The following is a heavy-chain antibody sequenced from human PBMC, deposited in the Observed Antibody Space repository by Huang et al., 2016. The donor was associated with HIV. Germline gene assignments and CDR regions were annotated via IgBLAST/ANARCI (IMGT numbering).Heavy chain of an antibody. J-gene: IGHJ3*02. D-gene: IGHD3-22*01. Sequence: QVQLQQWGAGLLKPSETLSLTCAVYGGSFSGYYWDWIRPPPGKGLEWIGEINHSGSTNYNPSLKGLVTIAVDRSKTQFSLKLNSVTAADTAVYYCARGPDYYDSSGREAFDIWGQGTMVTVSS. CDR1: GGSFSGYY. CDR2: INHSGST. CDR3: ARGPDYYDSSGREAFDI. V-gene: IGHV4-34*01.